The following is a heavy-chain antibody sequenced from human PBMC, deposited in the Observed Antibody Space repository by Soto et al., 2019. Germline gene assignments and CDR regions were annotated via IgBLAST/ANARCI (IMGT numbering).Heavy chain of an antibody. CDR3: ATTMRIPPAMDV. J-gene: IGHJ6*04. CDR2: LSSGGSYI. D-gene: IGHD2-2*01. Sequence: EVQLVESGGGLVKPGGSLRLSCAASGFTFSTYSMNWVRQAPGKGLEWVASLSSGGSYISHADSVKGRFTISRDNAKNSLSLQMNNLRAEDTAVYYCATTMRIPPAMDVWGKGTTVTVSS. CDR1: GFTFSTYS. V-gene: IGHV3-21*01.